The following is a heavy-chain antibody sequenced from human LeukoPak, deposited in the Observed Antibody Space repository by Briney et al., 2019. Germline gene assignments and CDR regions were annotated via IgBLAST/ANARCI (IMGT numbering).Heavy chain of an antibody. V-gene: IGHV1-18*01. Sequence: VASVKVSCKTSGYTFTGYGINWVRQAPGQGLEWMGWISASNGNTNYAQKLQGRVTMTTDTSTSTAYMEPRSLRSDDTAVYFCARDLHPGLDYYDSSGYGGDYWGQGTLVTVSS. CDR1: GYTFTGYG. CDR3: ARDLHPGLDYYDSSGYGGDY. CDR2: ISASNGNT. D-gene: IGHD3-22*01. J-gene: IGHJ4*02.